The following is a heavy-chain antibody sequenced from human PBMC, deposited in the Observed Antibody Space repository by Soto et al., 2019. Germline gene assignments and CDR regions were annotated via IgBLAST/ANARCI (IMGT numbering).Heavy chain of an antibody. V-gene: IGHV3-23*01. J-gene: IGHJ5*02. CDR1: GFTFSSYA. CDR2: ISGSGGST. CDR3: AKFLAEDNWSDP. Sequence: QPGGSLRLSCAASGFTFSSYAMCWVLQAPGKGLEWVSAISGSGGSTYYADSVKGRFTISRDNSKNTLYLQMNSLRAEDTAVYYCAKFLAEDNWSDPWGQGTLVTVPS. D-gene: IGHD3-3*01.